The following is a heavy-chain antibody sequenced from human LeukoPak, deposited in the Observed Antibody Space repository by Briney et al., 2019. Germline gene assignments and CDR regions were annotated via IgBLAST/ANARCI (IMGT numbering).Heavy chain of an antibody. CDR3: AYLGAYTPFDF. Sequence: PSETLSLTCTVSGGSISTYSFYWGWVRQPPGRGLEWIGAVYYSGTSYYNPSLRSRVNMSVDTAKNQFSLMLTSVTAADTAVYYCAYLGAYTPFDFWGQGTLVTVSS. V-gene: IGHV4-39*01. J-gene: IGHJ4*02. CDR2: VYYSGTS. D-gene: IGHD3-10*01. CDR1: GGSISTYSFY.